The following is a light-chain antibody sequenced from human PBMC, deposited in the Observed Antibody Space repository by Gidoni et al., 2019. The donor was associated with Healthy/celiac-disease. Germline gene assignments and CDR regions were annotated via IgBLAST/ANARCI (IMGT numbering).Light chain of an antibody. CDR2: GNS. J-gene: IGLJ2*01. CDR3: QSYDSSLSGPVV. CDR1: RPKIGAGYD. Sequence: QSVLTQPPSVSGAPGQRVTISCTGSRPKIGAGYDVHWYQQLPGTAPKLLIYGNSNRPSGVPDRFSGSKSGTSASLAITGLQAEDEADYYCQSYDSSLSGPVVFGGGTKLTVL. V-gene: IGLV1-40*01.